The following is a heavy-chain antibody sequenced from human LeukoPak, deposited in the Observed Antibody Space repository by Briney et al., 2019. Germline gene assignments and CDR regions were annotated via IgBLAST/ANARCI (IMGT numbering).Heavy chain of an antibody. D-gene: IGHD6-6*01. Sequence: ASETLSLTCTVSGYSISSGYYWGWIRQPPGKGLEWIGSIYHSGSTYYNPSLKSRVTISVDTSKNQFSLKLSSVTAADTAVYYCARADRIAARPPLFDYWGQGTLVTVSS. CDR1: GYSISSGYY. V-gene: IGHV4-38-2*02. J-gene: IGHJ4*02. CDR3: ARADRIAARPPLFDY. CDR2: IYHSGST.